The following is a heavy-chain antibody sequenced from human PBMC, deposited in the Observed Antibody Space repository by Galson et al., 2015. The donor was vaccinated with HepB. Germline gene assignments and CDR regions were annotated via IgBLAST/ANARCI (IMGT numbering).Heavy chain of an antibody. CDR1: GFNLSDFW. CDR3: ARDIIGVVKAAPPSLDL. J-gene: IGHJ4*02. V-gene: IGHV3-74*01. D-gene: IGHD3-10*01. CDR2: ISPDGRP. Sequence: SLRLSCAAAGFNLSDFWMHWARQVPTKGLVWVARISPDGRPGYAASVKGRFTFSRDNGKSTLYLQLTSLREDGAGTYYCARDIIGVVKAAPPSLDLWGQGTQVTVS.